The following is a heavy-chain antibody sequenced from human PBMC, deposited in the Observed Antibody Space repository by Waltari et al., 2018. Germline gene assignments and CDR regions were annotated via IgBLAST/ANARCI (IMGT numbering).Heavy chain of an antibody. CDR3: ARVAGSGYFDS. CDR2: ISYKGVDT. D-gene: IGHD3-9*01. CDR1: GFIVSDYS. J-gene: IGHJ4*02. V-gene: IGHV3-64*07. Sequence: EVQLVESGGGLVQPGGSLRLSCAVSGFIVSDYSMHWVRQTAGKGLEYVSAISYKGVDTYYADSVKGRFTISRDTSKNTLYLQMGSLRPEDMAVYYCARVAGSGYFDSWGQGTLVTVSS.